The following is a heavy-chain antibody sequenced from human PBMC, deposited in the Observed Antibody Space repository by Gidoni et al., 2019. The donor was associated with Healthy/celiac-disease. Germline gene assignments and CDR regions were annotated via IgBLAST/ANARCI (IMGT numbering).Heavy chain of an antibody. CDR1: GFTFSSYS. D-gene: IGHD3-10*01. J-gene: IGHJ6*02. Sequence: EVQLVESGGGLVKPGGSLRLSCAASGFTFSSYSMNWVRQAPGKELEWVSSISSSSSYIYYADSVKGRFTISRDNAKNSLYLQMNSLRAEDTAVYYCARSLLLWFGESNYYYYYGMDVWGQGTTVTVSS. CDR3: ARSLLLWFGESNYYYYYGMDV. CDR2: ISSSSSYI. V-gene: IGHV3-21*01.